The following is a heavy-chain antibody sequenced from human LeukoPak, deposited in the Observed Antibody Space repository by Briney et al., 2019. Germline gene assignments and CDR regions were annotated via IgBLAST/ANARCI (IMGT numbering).Heavy chain of an antibody. CDR1: GYSFTSYW. D-gene: IGHD4-23*01. V-gene: IGHV5-51*01. J-gene: IGHJ3*02. CDR2: IYPGDSDP. CDR3: ARPGRVVPPTNAFDI. Sequence: GESLKISCKGSGYSFTSYWIGWVRQMPGKGLEWMWIIYPGDSDPRYSPSFQGQVTISADKSISTAYLQWSSLKASDTAMYYCARPGRVVPPTNAFDIWGQGTMVTVSS.